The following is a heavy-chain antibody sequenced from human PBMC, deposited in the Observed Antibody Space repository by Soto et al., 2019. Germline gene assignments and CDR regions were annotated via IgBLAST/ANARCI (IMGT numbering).Heavy chain of an antibody. D-gene: IGHD3-10*01. CDR3: ARGGRDFPGTRQNWFDP. V-gene: IGHV4-34*01. CDR2: INHSGST. Sequence: SETLSLTCAVYGGSFSGYYWSWIRQPPGKGLEWIGEINHSGSTNYNPSLKSRVTISVDTSKNQFSLKLSSVTAADTAVYYCARGGRDFPGTRQNWFDPWGQGTLVTVSS. J-gene: IGHJ5*02. CDR1: GGSFSGYY.